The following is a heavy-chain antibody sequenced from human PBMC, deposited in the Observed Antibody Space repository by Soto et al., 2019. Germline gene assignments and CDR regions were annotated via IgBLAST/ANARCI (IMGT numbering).Heavy chain of an antibody. CDR2: ISGNGGTT. CDR1: GFIFSNYA. Sequence: EMQLLESGGGLVQPGGSLRLSCAASGFIFSNYAMSWVRQAPGKGLEWVSAISGNGGTTYYAGSVRGRFTISRDNSKSTLYLQMTSLRDDDTALYYCAKEPLAQGSAWYADYWGQGTLVTISS. J-gene: IGHJ4*02. D-gene: IGHD6-19*01. V-gene: IGHV3-23*01. CDR3: AKEPLAQGSAWYADY.